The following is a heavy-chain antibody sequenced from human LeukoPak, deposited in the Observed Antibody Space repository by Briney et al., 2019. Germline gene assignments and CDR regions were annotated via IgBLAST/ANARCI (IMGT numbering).Heavy chain of an antibody. CDR3: AKDFGPGKRNSYYYMDV. CDR1: GFIFEDHA. Sequence: GGSLRLSCAAPGFIFEDHARHGGRQAPGRGRSWVSGITYSGGNIGYADTVYGRFSISRDNVKSSLFLQMNSLRSEDTALYYCAKDFGPGKRNSYYYMDVWGKGTTVTVSS. J-gene: IGHJ6*03. D-gene: IGHD3-10*01. V-gene: IGHV3-9*01. CDR2: ITYSGGNI.